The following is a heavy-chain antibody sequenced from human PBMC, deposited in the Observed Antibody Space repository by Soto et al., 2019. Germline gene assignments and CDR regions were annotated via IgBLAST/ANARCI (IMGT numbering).Heavy chain of an antibody. Sequence: VSVKVYCKASGYTFTSYAMHWVRQAPGQRLEWMGWINAGNGNTKYSQKFQGRVTITRDTSASTAYMELSSLRSEDTAVYYCARDTRRGYEDYWGQGTLVTVSS. V-gene: IGHV1-3*01. D-gene: IGHD5-12*01. CDR3: ARDTRRGYEDY. CDR2: INAGNGNT. J-gene: IGHJ4*02. CDR1: GYTFTSYA.